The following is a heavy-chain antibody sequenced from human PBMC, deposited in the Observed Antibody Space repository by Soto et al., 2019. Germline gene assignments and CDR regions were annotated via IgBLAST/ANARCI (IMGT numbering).Heavy chain of an antibody. J-gene: IGHJ4*02. CDR2: ISAYNGNT. CDR3: ARDLALWFGETLPVDY. CDR1: GYTFTSYG. D-gene: IGHD3-10*01. V-gene: IGHV1-18*01. Sequence: QVQLVQSGAEVKKPGASVKVSCKASGYTFTSYGISWVRQAPGQGLEWMGWISAYNGNTNYAQKLQGRVTMTTDTSASTAYRELRSLRSDDTAGYYCARDLALWFGETLPVDYWGQGTLVTVSS.